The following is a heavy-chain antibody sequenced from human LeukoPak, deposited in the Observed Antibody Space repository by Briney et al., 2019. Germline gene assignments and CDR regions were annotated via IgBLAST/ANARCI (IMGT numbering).Heavy chain of an antibody. CDR2: IRYDGSNK. CDR3: AKVNDYGDYVSFDY. V-gene: IGHV3-30*02. J-gene: IGHJ4*02. Sequence: PGGSLRLSCAASGXTFSSYGMHWVRQAPGKGLEWVAFIRYDGSNKYYADSVKGRFTISRDNSKNTLYLQMNSLRAEDTAVYYCAKVNDYGDYVSFDYWGQGTLVTVSS. D-gene: IGHD4-17*01. CDR1: GXTFSSYG.